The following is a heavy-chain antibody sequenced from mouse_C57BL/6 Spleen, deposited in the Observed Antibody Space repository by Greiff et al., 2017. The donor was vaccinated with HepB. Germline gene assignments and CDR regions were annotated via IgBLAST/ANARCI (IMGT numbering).Heavy chain of an antibody. V-gene: IGHV1-15*01. J-gene: IGHJ4*01. CDR2: IDPETGGT. CDR3: TRTYDYAYAMDY. Sequence: VQLQQSGAELVRPGASVTLSCKASGYTFTDYDMHWVKQTPVHGLEWIGAIDPETGGTAYNQKFKGKAILTADKSSSTAYMELRSLTSEDSAVYYCTRTYDYAYAMDYWGQGTSVTVSS. D-gene: IGHD2-4*01. CDR1: GYTFTDYD.